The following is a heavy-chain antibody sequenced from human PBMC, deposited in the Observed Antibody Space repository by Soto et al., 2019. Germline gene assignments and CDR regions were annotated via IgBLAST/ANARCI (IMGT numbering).Heavy chain of an antibody. D-gene: IGHD5-18*01. CDR1: GYTFPGYY. CDR2: INPNSGGT. J-gene: IGHJ4*02. V-gene: IGHV1-2*04. CDR3: ARTTAMVKLFDY. Sequence: ASVKVSCKASGYTFPGYYMHWVRQAPGQGLEWMGWINPNSGGTNYAQKFQGWVTMTRDTSISTAYMELSRLRSDDTAVYYCARTTAMVKLFDYWGQGTLVTVSS.